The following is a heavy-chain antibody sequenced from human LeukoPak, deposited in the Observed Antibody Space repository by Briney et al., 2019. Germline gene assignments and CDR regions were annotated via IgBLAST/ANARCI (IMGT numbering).Heavy chain of an antibody. J-gene: IGHJ4*02. CDR2: IYHSGST. D-gene: IGHD3-10*01. CDR1: GYSISSGYY. CDR3: ARDRAYGSGKYYFDY. V-gene: IGHV4-38-2*02. Sequence: SETLSLTCTVSGYSISSGYYWGWIRQPPGKGLEWIGSIYHSGSTYYNPSLKSRVTISVDTSKNQFSLKLSSVTAADTAVYYCARDRAYGSGKYYFDYWGQGTLVTVSS.